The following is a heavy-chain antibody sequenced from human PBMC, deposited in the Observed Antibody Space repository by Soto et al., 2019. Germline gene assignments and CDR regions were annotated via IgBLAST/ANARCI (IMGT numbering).Heavy chain of an antibody. Sequence: GESLKISCKGSGYSFTSYWIFWVRQMPVKGLEFMGIIYPCYSDTRWSPSFQGQVSISADKSVSTSYLQLISLKGADAAVSYCAXLXLNPDQYSSLFGDNWFGPWGQGTLVTVSS. J-gene: IGHJ5*02. CDR2: IYPCYSDT. CDR1: GYSFTSYW. D-gene: IGHD6-6*01. V-gene: IGHV5-51*01. CDR3: AXLXLNPDQYSSLFGDNWFGP.